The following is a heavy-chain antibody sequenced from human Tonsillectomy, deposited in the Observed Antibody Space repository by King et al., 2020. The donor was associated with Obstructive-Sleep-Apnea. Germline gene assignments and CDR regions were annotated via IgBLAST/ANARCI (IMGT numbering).Heavy chain of an antibody. CDR3: ARWDMADYYLDY. V-gene: IGHV4-59*08. J-gene: IGHJ4*02. CDR1: GGSMSSYY. CDR2: IYDSGST. Sequence: VQLQESGPGLVKPSETLSLTCTVSGGSMSSYYWSWIRQPPGKGLEWIGYIYDSGSTNYSPSLKSRLTISLDTSKNQFSLRLRSVTAADTAVYYCARWDMADYYLDYWGQGTLVTVAS. D-gene: IGHD1-26*01.